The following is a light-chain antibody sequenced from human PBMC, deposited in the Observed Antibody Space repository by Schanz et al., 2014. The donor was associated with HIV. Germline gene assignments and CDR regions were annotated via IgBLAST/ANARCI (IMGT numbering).Light chain of an antibody. CDR1: QSVSNN. J-gene: IGKJ1*01. CDR2: GAS. V-gene: IGKV3-15*01. CDR3: QQYNNWPRT. Sequence: EIVMTQSSVTLSVSPGERATVSCRASQSVSNNLAWYQQKPGQAPRLVIYGASTRATGIPARFSGSGSGTEFTLTISSLQSEDFAVYYCQQYNNWPRTFGQGTKVDIK.